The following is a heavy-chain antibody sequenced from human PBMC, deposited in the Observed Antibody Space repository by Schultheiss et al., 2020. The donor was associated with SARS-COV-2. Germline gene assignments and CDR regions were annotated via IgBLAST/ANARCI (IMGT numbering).Heavy chain of an antibody. Sequence: SETLSLTCTVSGGSISSGDYYWSWIRQPPGKGLEWIGYIYYSGSTNYNPSLKSRVTISVDTSKNQFSLKLSSVTAADTAVYYCATTTAALYYYYYGMDVWGQGTTVTVSS. D-gene: IGHD4-11*01. J-gene: IGHJ6*02. CDR2: IYYSGST. CDR3: ATTTAALYYYYYGMDV. V-gene: IGHV4-61*08. CDR1: GGSISSGDYY.